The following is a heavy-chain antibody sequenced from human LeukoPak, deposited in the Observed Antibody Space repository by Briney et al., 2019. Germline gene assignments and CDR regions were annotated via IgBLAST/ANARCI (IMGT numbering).Heavy chain of an antibody. J-gene: IGHJ4*02. CDR1: GGSISSYH. Sequence: SETLSLTCTVSGGSISSYHWSWIRQPPGKGLECIGYIYSSGSTNYNPSLKSRVTISVDTSKIQFSLKLSSVTAADTAVYYCARGKSSGRVSGSTTGLFDYWGQGTLVTVSS. D-gene: IGHD1-26*01. CDR3: ARGKSSGRVSGSTTGLFDY. CDR2: IYSSGST. V-gene: IGHV4-59*12.